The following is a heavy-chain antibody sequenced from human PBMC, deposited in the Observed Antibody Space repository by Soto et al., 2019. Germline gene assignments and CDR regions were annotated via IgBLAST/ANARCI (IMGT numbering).Heavy chain of an antibody. J-gene: IGHJ3*02. D-gene: IGHD3-22*01. Sequence: GASVKVSCKASGGTFSSYAISWVRQTPGQGLEWMGGIIPIFGTANYAQKFQGRVTITADESTSTAYMELSSLRSEDTAVYYCARDYDSSGYGAFDIWGQGTMVTVSS. V-gene: IGHV1-69*13. CDR3: ARDYDSSGYGAFDI. CDR1: GGTFSSYA. CDR2: IIPIFGTA.